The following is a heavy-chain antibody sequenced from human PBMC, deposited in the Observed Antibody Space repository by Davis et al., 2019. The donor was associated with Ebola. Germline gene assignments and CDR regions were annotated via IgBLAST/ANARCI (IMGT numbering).Heavy chain of an antibody. CDR2: IIPIFGTA. Sequence: SVKVSCKASGYTFTSYGISWVRQAPGQGLEWMGGIIPIFGTANYAQKFQGRVTITADESTSTAYMELSSLRSEDTAVYYCARDHCSSTSCYLGPYYYYGMDVWGQGTTVTVSS. D-gene: IGHD2-2*01. CDR1: GYTFTSYG. V-gene: IGHV1-69*13. J-gene: IGHJ6*02. CDR3: ARDHCSSTSCYLGPYYYYGMDV.